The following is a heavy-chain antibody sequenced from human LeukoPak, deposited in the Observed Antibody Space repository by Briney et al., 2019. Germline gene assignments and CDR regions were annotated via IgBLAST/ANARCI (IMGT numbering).Heavy chain of an antibody. Sequence: SGPALVKPTQTLTLTCTFSGFSLTTSGMCVSWVRQPPGKALEWLARIDWDNDKHYSTSLKTRLTISKDTSKNQVVLTMTNMDPGDKATYYCAGATWGGFYGDYALIDYWARGPLVTV. D-gene: IGHD4-17*01. V-gene: IGHV2-70*19. J-gene: IGHJ4*02. CDR1: GFSLTTSGMC. CDR2: IDWDNDK. CDR3: AGATWGGFYGDYALIDY.